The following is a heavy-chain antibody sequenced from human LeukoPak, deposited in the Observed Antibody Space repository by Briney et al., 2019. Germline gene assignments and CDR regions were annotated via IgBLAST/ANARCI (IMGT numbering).Heavy chain of an antibody. V-gene: IGHV3-21*01. J-gene: IGHJ4*02. D-gene: IGHD6-19*01. CDR2: IISSSSYV. CDR1: GFTFSIYT. Sequence: KAGGSLRLSCAASGFTFSIYTMNWVRHAPGEGLEWVSYIISSSSYVYYADSVKGRFTISRDNAENSLYLQMNSLRAEDTAVYYCARAASVAGTYALNHWGQGTLVTVSS. CDR3: ARAASVAGTYALNH.